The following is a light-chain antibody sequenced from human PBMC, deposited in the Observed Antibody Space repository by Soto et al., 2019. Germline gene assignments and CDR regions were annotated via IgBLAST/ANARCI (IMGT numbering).Light chain of an antibody. Sequence: QSVLTQPPSVSAAPGQKLTISCSGITSNIGDNYVSWYQQLPGAAPKLLIYDNHKRPSGIPDRFSGSKSGTSATLGITGLQTGDEADYYCGTWDSTLSSVVFGGVTKVTVL. CDR3: GTWDSTLSSVV. J-gene: IGLJ2*01. CDR2: DNH. CDR1: TSNIGDNY. V-gene: IGLV1-51*01.